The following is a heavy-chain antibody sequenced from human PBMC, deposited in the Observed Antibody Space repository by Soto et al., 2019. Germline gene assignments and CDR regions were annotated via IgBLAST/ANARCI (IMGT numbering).Heavy chain of an antibody. Sequence: QVQLVQSGAEVKKPGASVKVSCKASGYSFTNYGISWVRQAPGQGLELMGWISAYNGNTNYSQKLQCRVTMTTDTSTRTAYMELRSLRSADTAVYYCARDYGSGTGMDVWGQGTTVNVSS. J-gene: IGHJ6*02. CDR3: ARDYGSGTGMDV. D-gene: IGHD3-10*01. CDR1: GYSFTNYG. CDR2: ISAYNGNT. V-gene: IGHV1-18*01.